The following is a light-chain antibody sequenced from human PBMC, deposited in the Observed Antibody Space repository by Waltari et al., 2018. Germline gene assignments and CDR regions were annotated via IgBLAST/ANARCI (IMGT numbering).Light chain of an antibody. V-gene: IGKV1-39*01. CDR1: QSISSY. Sequence: IQMTQSPSSLSASVGDRVTLTCRASQSISSYLNWYQQKPGKAPKLLIYAASSLESGVPSRFSGSGSGTDFTLTISSLQPEDFATYYCQQSYSTPYTFGQGTKLEI. CDR3: QQSYSTPYT. CDR2: AAS. J-gene: IGKJ2*01.